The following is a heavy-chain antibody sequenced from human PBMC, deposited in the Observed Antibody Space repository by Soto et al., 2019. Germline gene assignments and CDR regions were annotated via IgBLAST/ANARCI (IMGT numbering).Heavy chain of an antibody. D-gene: IGHD2-2*01. CDR2: VFHTGRA. Sequence: SETLSLTCTVSGGSLGSYYWSWIRQPPGKGLEWIGYVFHTGRANYNASLKSRVSISLDTSKNQFSLKLSSVTAADTAVYYCASMRAYYFDYWGQGTLVTVSS. CDR3: ASMRAYYFDY. CDR1: GGSLGSYY. V-gene: IGHV4-59*12. J-gene: IGHJ4*02.